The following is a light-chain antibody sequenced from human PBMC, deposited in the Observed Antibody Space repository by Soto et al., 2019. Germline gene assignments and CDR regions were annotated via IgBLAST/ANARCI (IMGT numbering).Light chain of an antibody. J-gene: IGLJ1*01. Sequence: QSVLTQPRSVSGSPGQSVSISCTATSSYVGGYNSISWYQQHPGKAPRLMIYDVNVRPSGVPHRFSGSRSGNTASLTISGLQAEDEAEYYCCSYAGTDTHYVFGTGTKLTVL. CDR1: SSYVGGYNS. V-gene: IGLV2-11*01. CDR3: CSYAGTDTHYV. CDR2: DVN.